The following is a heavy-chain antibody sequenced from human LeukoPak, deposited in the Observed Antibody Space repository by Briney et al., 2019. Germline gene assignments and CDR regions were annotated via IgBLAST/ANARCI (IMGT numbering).Heavy chain of an antibody. CDR2: ISYVGSNK. CDR3: ARDSAPYSSRWFYFFDN. J-gene: IGHJ4*02. V-gene: IGHV3-30*04. CDR1: GFTFSSYA. D-gene: IGHD6-13*01. Sequence: GGALRLSCAASGFTFSSYALHWVRQAPGKGLVWVAVISYVGSNKYYPDSVNGRFTVSRENSKNTLYLQMNSLRAEDTAVYYCARDSAPYSSRWFYFFDNWGQGTLVTVSS.